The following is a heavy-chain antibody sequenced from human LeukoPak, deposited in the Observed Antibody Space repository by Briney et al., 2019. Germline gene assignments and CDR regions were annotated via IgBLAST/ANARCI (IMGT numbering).Heavy chain of an antibody. Sequence: PGGSLRLSCAASGFTFSSYAMHWVRQAPGKGLEWVAVISYDGSNKYYADSVKGRFTISRDNSKNTLYLQMNSLRAEDTAVYYCARNGEWPRYYFDYWGQGTLVTVSS. J-gene: IGHJ4*02. CDR2: ISYDGSNK. CDR3: ARNGEWPRYYFDY. CDR1: GFTFSSYA. V-gene: IGHV3-30*04. D-gene: IGHD3-10*01.